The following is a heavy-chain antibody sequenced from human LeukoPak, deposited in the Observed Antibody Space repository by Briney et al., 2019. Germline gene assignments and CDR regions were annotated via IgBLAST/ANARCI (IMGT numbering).Heavy chain of an antibody. J-gene: IGHJ4*02. CDR3: ARGSLLWFGELLSYFDY. Sequence: GASVKVSCKASGGTFSSYAISWVRQAPGQGLEWMGGIIPIFGTANYAQKFQGRVTITADESTSTAYMELSSLRSEDTAVYYCARGSLLWFGELLSYFDYWGQGTLVTVSS. CDR2: IIPIFGTA. CDR1: GGTFSSYA. D-gene: IGHD3-10*01. V-gene: IGHV1-69*13.